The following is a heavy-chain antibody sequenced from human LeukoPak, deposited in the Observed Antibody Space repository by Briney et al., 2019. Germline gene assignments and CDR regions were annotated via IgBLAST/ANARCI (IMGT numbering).Heavy chain of an antibody. CDR2: IYDDNT. CDR3: AARKVRGVWFYLDY. D-gene: IGHD3-10*01. J-gene: IGHJ4*02. Sequence: GVSLRLSCAASGFTVSAYAMAWVRQAPGKGLEWVSTIYDDNTYYADSVKGRFAISTDNSKNTLYLQMNSLRVEDTAVYFCAARKVRGVWFYLDYWGQGTLVTVSS. V-gene: IGHV3-23*01. CDR1: GFTVSAYA.